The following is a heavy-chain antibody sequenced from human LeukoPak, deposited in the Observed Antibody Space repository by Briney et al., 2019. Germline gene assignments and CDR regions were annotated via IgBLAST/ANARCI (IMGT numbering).Heavy chain of an antibody. D-gene: IGHD3-22*01. Sequence: GGSLRLSCVGSGFTFSTYGMHWVRQAPGKGLDWVAFIRYDGSIKYYADSVKGRFTISRDNSKNTLYLQMNSLRAEDTAVYYCARPSGYYDSSRFYDAFDIWGQGTMVTVSS. V-gene: IGHV3-30*02. CDR2: IRYDGSIK. CDR3: ARPSGYYDSSRFYDAFDI. J-gene: IGHJ3*02. CDR1: GFTFSTYG.